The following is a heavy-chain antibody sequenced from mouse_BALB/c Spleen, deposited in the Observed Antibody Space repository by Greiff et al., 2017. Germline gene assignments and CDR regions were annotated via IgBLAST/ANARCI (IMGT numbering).Heavy chain of an antibody. CDR3: ARTEAYYRYDSWFAY. CDR1: GFTFSSFG. J-gene: IGHJ3*01. CDR2: ISSGSSTI. D-gene: IGHD2-14*01. V-gene: IGHV5-17*02. Sequence: EVMLVESGGGLVQPGGSRKLSCAASGFTFSSFGMHWVRQAPEKGLEWVAYISSGSSTIYYADTVKGRFTISRDNPKNTLFLQMTSLRSEDTAMYYCARTEAYYRYDSWFAYWGQGTLVTVSA.